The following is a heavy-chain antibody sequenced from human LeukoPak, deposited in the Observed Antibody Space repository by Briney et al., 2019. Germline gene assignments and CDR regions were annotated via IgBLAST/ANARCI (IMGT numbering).Heavy chain of an antibody. J-gene: IGHJ3*02. D-gene: IGHD3-22*01. CDR1: GDSVSSNSAA. Sequence: SQTLSLTCAISGDSVSSNSAAWNWIRQSPSRGLEWLGRTYYRSKWYNDYAVSVKSRITINPDTSKNQFSLKLSSVTAADTAVYYCARARNYYDSSGHAFDIWGQGTMVTVSS. V-gene: IGHV6-1*01. CDR2: TYYRSKWYN. CDR3: ARARNYYDSSGHAFDI.